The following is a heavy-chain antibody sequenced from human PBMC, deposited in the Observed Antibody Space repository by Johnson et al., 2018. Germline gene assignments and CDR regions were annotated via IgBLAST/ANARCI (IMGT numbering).Heavy chain of an antibody. V-gene: IGHV3-15*07. J-gene: IGHJ5*02. CDR2: IKSKSDGETT. Sequence: VQLVESGGGLVQPGGFLRLSCVASGFTFSNAWMNWVRQAPGKGLEWVGRIKSKSDGETTDYAAPVKGRFTMPRDDSENTRYMQMNNLKTDDTAVYYCTTDFRGADRYYDFWSGYWTFDPWGQRTLVTVSS. CDR1: GFTFSNAW. D-gene: IGHD3-3*01. CDR3: TTDFRGADRYYDFWSGYWTFDP.